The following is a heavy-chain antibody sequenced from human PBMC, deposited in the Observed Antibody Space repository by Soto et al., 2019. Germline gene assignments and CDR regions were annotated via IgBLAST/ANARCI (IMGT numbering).Heavy chain of an antibody. CDR3: AREITGTNAGYYYMDV. Sequence: HGGSLRLSCAASGFTLSVYDMSWIRQAPGKGLEWVSYISSSGSTIYYADSVKGRFTISRDNAKNSLYLQMNSLRAEDTAVYYCAREITGTNAGYYYMDVWAKGPRSPSP. CDR2: ISSSGSTI. J-gene: IGHJ6*03. CDR1: GFTLSVYD. V-gene: IGHV3-11*01. D-gene: IGHD1-1*01.